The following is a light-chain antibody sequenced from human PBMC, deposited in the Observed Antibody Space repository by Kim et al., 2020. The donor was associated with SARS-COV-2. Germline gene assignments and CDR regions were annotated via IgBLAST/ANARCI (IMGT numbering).Light chain of an antibody. V-gene: IGLV3-19*01. Sequence: ALGQTFRIKCQGDSLRSYYASWYQQKPGQAPVLVIYGKNNRPSGIPDRFSGSSSGNTASLTITGAQAEDEADYYCNSRDSSGNHWVFGGGTQLTVL. CDR1: SLRSYY. J-gene: IGLJ3*02. CDR2: GKN. CDR3: NSRDSSGNHWV.